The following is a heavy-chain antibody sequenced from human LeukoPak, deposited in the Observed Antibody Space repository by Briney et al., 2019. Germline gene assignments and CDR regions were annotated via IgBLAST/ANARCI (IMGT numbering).Heavy chain of an antibody. D-gene: IGHD2-2*02. CDR2: ISYSGATT. J-gene: IGHJ5*02. CDR3: ATFRNYLSLGSCSSIACYNSQP. Sequence: GGSLRLSCAASGFAFNTYAMSWVRQVPGKGLEWASVISYSGATTYYADSVRGRFTISRDNSKNTLYLQMNSLRAEDTAIYYCATFRNYLSLGSCSSIACYNSQPWGQGTAVTVSS. V-gene: IGHV3-23*01. CDR1: GFAFNTYA.